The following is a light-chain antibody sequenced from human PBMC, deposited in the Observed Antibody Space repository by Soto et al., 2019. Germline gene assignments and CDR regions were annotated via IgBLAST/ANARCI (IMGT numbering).Light chain of an antibody. CDR1: SSDVGGYSY. J-gene: IGLJ1*01. Sequence: QSVLTQPRSVSGSPGQSVTISCTGTSSDVGGYSYVSWYQQHPGKAPKLMIYDVSKRPSGVPDRFSGSKSGNTASLTISGLQAEDEADYYCCSYAGSLYVFGTGTKVT. V-gene: IGLV2-11*01. CDR3: CSYAGSLYV. CDR2: DVS.